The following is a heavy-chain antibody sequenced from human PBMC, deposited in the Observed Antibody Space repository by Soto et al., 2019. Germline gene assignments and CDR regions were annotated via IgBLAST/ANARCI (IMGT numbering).Heavy chain of an antibody. CDR3: ARLSPDRIAARTRGYYYYYYYMDV. V-gene: IGHV3-23*01. J-gene: IGHJ6*03. CDR2: ISGSGGST. CDR1: GFTFSNYA. D-gene: IGHD6-6*01. Sequence: GGSLRLSCVASGFTFSNYAMSWVRQAPGKGLEWVSAISGSGGSTYYADSVKGRFTISRDNSKNTLYLQMNSLRAEDTAVYYCARLSPDRIAARTRGYYYYYYYMDVWGKGTTVTVPS.